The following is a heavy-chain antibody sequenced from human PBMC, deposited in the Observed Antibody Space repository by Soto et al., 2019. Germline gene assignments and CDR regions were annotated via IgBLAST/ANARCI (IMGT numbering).Heavy chain of an antibody. CDR1: GFTFSSYA. V-gene: IGHV3-30-3*01. J-gene: IGHJ6*02. CDR2: ISYDGSNK. Sequence: QVQLVESGGGVVQPGRSLRLSCAASGFTFSSYAMHWVRQAPGKGLEWVAVISYDGSNKYYADSVKGRLTISRDNSKNTLYLQMNSLRAEDTAVYYCARDYNYYDSSYEFCGMDVWGQGTTVTVSS. D-gene: IGHD3-22*01. CDR3: ARDYNYYDSSYEFCGMDV.